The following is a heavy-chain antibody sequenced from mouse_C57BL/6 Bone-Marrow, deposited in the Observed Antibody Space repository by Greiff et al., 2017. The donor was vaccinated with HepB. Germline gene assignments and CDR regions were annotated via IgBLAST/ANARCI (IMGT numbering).Heavy chain of an antibody. J-gene: IGHJ4*01. Sequence: VQLQQSGAELVRPGASVKLSCTASGFNIKDDYMHWVKQRPEQGLEWIGWIDPENGDTEYASKFQGKATITADTSSNTAYLHLGSLTSEDTAVYYCTTGGYYDYGYTMDYWGQGTSVTVSS. V-gene: IGHV14-4*01. CDR3: TTGGYYDYGYTMDY. D-gene: IGHD2-4*01. CDR2: IDPENGDT. CDR1: GFNIKDDY.